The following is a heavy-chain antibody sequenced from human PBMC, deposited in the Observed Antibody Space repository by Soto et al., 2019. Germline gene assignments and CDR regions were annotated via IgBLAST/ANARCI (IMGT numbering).Heavy chain of an antibody. D-gene: IGHD6-13*01. CDR3: ARGLPIAAAGTDWFDP. V-gene: IGHV4-31*03. CDR2: IYYSGST. J-gene: IGHJ5*02. Sequence: SETLSLTCTVSGGSISSGGYYWSWIRQHPGKGLEWIGYIYYSGSTYYNPSLKSRVTISVDTSKNQLSLKLSSVTAADTAVYYCARGLPIAAAGTDWFDPWGQGTLVTVSS. CDR1: GGSISSGGYY.